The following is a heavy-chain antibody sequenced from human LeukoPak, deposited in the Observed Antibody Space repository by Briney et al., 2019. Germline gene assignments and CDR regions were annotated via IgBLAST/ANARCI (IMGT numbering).Heavy chain of an antibody. J-gene: IGHJ4*02. CDR1: GGSISSYY. D-gene: IGHD4-17*01. V-gene: IGHV4-59*01. Sequence: SETLSLTCTVSGGSISSYYWSWIRQPPGKGLEWIGYIYYSGSTNYNPSLKSRVTISVDTSKNQFSLKLSSVTAADTAVYYCARNDYGDFYFDYWGQGTLVTVSS. CDR2: IYYSGST. CDR3: ARNDYGDFYFDY.